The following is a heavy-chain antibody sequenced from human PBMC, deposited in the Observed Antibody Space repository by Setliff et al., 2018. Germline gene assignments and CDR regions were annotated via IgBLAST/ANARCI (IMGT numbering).Heavy chain of an antibody. Sequence: SETLSLTCTVSGGSISSGDYYWSWIRQPPGKGLEWIGYIYYSGSTYYNPSLKSRVTISVDTSKNQFSLKLSSVTAADTAVYYCARDMGQPYYFESWGLGTLVTVSS. J-gene: IGHJ4*02. CDR1: GGSISSGDYY. CDR3: ARDMGQPYYFES. CDR2: IYYSGST. D-gene: IGHD1-1*01. V-gene: IGHV4-30-4*08.